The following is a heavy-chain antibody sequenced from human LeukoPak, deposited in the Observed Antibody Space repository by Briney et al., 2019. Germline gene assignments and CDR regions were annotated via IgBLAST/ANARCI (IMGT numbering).Heavy chain of an antibody. Sequence: GGSLRLSCAASGFTFSDYYTSWIRQAPGKGLEWVSYISSSGSTIYYADSVKGRFTISRDNAKNSLYLQMNSLRAEDTAVYYCARDRYSSSWYHYYYYMDVWGKGTTVTVSS. V-gene: IGHV3-11*04. D-gene: IGHD6-13*01. J-gene: IGHJ6*03. CDR3: ARDRYSSSWYHYYYYMDV. CDR2: ISSSGSTI. CDR1: GFTFSDYY.